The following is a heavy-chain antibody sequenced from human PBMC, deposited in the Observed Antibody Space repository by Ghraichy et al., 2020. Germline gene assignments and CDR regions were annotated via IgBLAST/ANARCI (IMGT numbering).Heavy chain of an antibody. V-gene: IGHV1-24*01. CDR2: FDPEDGET. CDR3: ATDLSHDSSGYYYGW. J-gene: IGHJ4*02. Sequence: ASVKVSCKVSGYTLTELSMHWVRQAPGKGLEWMGGFDPEDGETIYAQKFQGRVTMTEDTSTDTVYMELSSLRSEDTAVYYCATDLSHDSSGYYYGWWGQGTLVTVSS. D-gene: IGHD3-22*01. CDR1: GYTLTELS.